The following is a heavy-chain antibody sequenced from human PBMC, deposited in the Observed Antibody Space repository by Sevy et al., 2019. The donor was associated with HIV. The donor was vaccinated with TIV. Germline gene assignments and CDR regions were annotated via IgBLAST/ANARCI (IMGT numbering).Heavy chain of an antibody. D-gene: IGHD5-18*01. V-gene: IGHV3-21*01. CDR2: ISSSSSYI. J-gene: IGHJ3*02. Sequence: GGSLRLSCAASGFTFSSYSMNWVRQAPGKGLEWVSSISSSSSYIYYADSVKGRFTISRDNAKNSLYLQMNSLRAEDTAVYYCARAQGGHSYGDPAFDIWGQGTMVTVSS. CDR3: ARAQGGHSYGDPAFDI. CDR1: GFTFSSYS.